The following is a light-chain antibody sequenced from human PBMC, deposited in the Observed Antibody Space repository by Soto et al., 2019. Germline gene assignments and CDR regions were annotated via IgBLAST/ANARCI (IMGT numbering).Light chain of an antibody. J-gene: IGKJ5*01. Sequence: EIVLTQSPGTLSVSPGGRATLSCMASQSVSSTYLAWYQQKPVQAPRLLISGASSRATGIPDRFSGSGSGTDFTLTVTRLEPEHFAVYYCQQYGSSPITFGQGTRLEI. CDR2: GAS. CDR3: QQYGSSPIT. V-gene: IGKV3-20*01. CDR1: QSVSSTY.